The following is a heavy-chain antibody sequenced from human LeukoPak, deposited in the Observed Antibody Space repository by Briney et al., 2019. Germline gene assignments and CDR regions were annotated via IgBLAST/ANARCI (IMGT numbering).Heavy chain of an antibody. CDR1: GYSFTNYW. Sequence: PGESLKISCNGSGYSFTNYWIRWVRQMPGKGLEWMGRIDPSNSYTNYSPSFQGRVTISADKSISTPYLQWSSLRASGIALYYSARSAGMDSWGQGTTVTVSS. CDR3: ARSAGMDS. CDR2: IDPSNSYT. V-gene: IGHV5-10-1*01. J-gene: IGHJ6*02.